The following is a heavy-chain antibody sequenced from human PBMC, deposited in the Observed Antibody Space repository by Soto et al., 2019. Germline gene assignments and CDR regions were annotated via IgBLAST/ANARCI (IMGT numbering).Heavy chain of an antibody. V-gene: IGHV3-23*01. CDR3: AKRGGGGRRDY. J-gene: IGHJ4*02. CDR2: ISGSGGST. D-gene: IGHD3-10*01. CDR1: GFTFSSYT. Sequence: EVQLLESGGGLVQPGGSLRLSCAASGFTFSSYTMSWVRQAPGKGLEWVSAISGSGGSTYYADSVKGRFTITRDNAKNSGYRQMERRRAEDTAVYYCAKRGGGGRRDYWGQGTLVTGSS.